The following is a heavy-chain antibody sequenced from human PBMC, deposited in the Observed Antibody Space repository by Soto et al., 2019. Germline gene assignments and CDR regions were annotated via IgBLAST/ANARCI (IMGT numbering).Heavy chain of an antibody. CDR3: ARRLRSGRLYNWFDA. CDR2: IYYTGST. J-gene: IGHJ5*02. V-gene: IGHV4-59*01. Sequence: SETLSLTCTVSGDSISGYYWSWIRQPPGKGLEWVGYIYYTGSTNYNPSLKSRVTISVDTSKNQFSLKLSSLTAADTAVYYCARRLRSGRLYNWFDAWGQGTLVTVSS. CDR1: GDSISGYY. D-gene: IGHD6-19*01.